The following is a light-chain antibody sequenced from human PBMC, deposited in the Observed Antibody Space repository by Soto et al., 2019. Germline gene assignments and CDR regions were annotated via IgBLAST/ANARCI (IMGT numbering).Light chain of an antibody. J-gene: IGKJ1*01. V-gene: IGKV1-8*01. CDR2: AAS. CDR3: QQYYSYPPWT. Sequence: AIRLTQSPSSFSASTGDRVTITCRASQGISSYFAWYQQKPGKAPKLLIYAASTLQSGVPSRFSGSGAGTDFTLTISCLQSEDFATYYCQQYYSYPPWTFGQGTKVEIK. CDR1: QGISSY.